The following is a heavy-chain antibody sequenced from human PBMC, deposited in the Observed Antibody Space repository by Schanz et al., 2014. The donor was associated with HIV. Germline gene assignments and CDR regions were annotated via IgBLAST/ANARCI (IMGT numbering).Heavy chain of an antibody. CDR1: GFTFSSYG. V-gene: IGHV3-33*08. CDR3: ANPLVYDSLEV. CDR2: TWYDGSNK. D-gene: IGHD3-22*01. J-gene: IGHJ6*02. Sequence: QVQLVESGGGVVQPGRSLRLSCAASGFTFSSYGMHWVRQAPGKGLEWVTVTWYDGSNKYYADSVKGRFTISRDNSKNALYLKMNSLSDEAAAVYYCANPLVYDSLEVWGQGTPVTVSS.